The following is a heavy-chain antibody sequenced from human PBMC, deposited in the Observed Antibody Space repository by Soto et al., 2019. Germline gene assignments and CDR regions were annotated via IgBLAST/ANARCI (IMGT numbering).Heavy chain of an antibody. D-gene: IGHD2-15*01. Sequence: ASVKVSCKASGYTFTSYAMHWVRQAPGQRLEWMGWINAGNGNTKYSQKFQGRVTITRDTSASTAYMELSSLRSEDTAVYYCARAWAGYCSGGSCSPKYFPHWGQGTLVTVSS. V-gene: IGHV1-3*01. CDR2: INAGNGNT. CDR1: GYTFTSYA. J-gene: IGHJ1*01. CDR3: ARAWAGYCSGGSCSPKYFPH.